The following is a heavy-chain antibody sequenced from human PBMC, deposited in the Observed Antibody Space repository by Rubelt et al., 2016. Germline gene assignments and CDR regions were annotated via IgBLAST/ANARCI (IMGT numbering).Heavy chain of an antibody. CDR2: INPNSGGT. Sequence: GQGLEWMGWINPNSGGTNYAQKFQGRVTMTRDTSTSTVYMELSSLRSEDTAVYYCARSRVAALDYWGQGTLVTVSS. D-gene: IGHD6-19*01. V-gene: IGHV1-2*02. J-gene: IGHJ4*02. CDR3: ARSRVAALDY.